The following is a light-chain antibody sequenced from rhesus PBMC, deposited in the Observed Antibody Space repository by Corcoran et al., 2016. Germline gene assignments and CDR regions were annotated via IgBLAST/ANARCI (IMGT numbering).Light chain of an antibody. Sequence: DIVMTQSPDSLAVSLGERVTINCKSSQSLLYSSNNKNYLAWYQQKQGQAPKLLIAWASTRESGVPGRFNGSGSGTDFTLTISGLQTEDVAVYCCQQYYISPYSFGRGSKVEIK. CDR3: QQYYISPYS. CDR1: QSLLYSSNNKNY. V-gene: IGKV4-1*01. J-gene: IGKJ2*01. CDR2: WAS.